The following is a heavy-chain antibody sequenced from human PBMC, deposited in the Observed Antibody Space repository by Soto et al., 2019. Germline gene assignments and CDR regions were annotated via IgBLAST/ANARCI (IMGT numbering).Heavy chain of an antibody. CDR1: GDSVSSNSAA. J-gene: IGHJ6*02. V-gene: IGHV6-1*01. Sequence: QTLSLTCAISGDSVSSNSAAWNWIRQSPSRGLEWLGRTYYRSKWYNDYAVSVKSRITINPDTSKNQFSLQLNSVTPEDTAVYYCARGTGSGWYYYYYGMDVWGQGTTVTVSS. CDR3: ARGTGSGWYYYYYGMDV. CDR2: TYYRSKWYN. D-gene: IGHD6-19*01.